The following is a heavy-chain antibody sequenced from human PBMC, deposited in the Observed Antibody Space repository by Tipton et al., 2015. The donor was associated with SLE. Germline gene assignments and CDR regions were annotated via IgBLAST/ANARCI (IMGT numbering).Heavy chain of an antibody. CDR1: GFTFITYA. CDR3: ATSLLLGVDY. D-gene: IGHD7-27*01. Sequence: RSLRLSCTASGFTFITYALHWVRQAPGKGLEWVAGISYDGSNTYYADSVKGRFAISRDNSKDTLYLQMNSLKPEDTAVYYCATSLLLGVDYWGQGTLVTVSS. CDR2: ISYDGSNT. V-gene: IGHV3-30*09. J-gene: IGHJ4*02.